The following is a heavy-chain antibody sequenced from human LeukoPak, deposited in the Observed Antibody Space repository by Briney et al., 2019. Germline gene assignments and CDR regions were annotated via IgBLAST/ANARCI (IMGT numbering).Heavy chain of an antibody. Sequence: GGSLRLSCAASGFTFSSYAMSWVRQAPGKGLEWVANIKQDGSEKYYVDSVKGRFTISRDNAKNSLYLQMNSLRAEDTAVYYCARDGGAYDSSGYYALNFDYWGQGTLVTVSS. CDR1: GFTFSSYA. CDR2: IKQDGSEK. V-gene: IGHV3-7*01. CDR3: ARDGGAYDSSGYYALNFDY. D-gene: IGHD3-22*01. J-gene: IGHJ4*02.